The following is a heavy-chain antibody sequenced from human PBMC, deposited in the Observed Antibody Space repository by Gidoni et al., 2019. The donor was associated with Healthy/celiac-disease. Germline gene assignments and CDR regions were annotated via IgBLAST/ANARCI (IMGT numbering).Heavy chain of an antibody. J-gene: IGHJ4*02. CDR1: GFTFSSYG. Sequence: QVQLVESGGGVVQPGRSLRLSCAASGFTFSSYGMHWVRQAPGKGLEWVAVISYDGSNKYYADSVKGRFTISRDNSKNTLYLQMNSLRAEDTAVYCCAKNPTATTPRYFDYWGQGTLVTVSS. D-gene: IGHD1-1*01. CDR2: ISYDGSNK. V-gene: IGHV3-30*18. CDR3: AKNPTATTPRYFDY.